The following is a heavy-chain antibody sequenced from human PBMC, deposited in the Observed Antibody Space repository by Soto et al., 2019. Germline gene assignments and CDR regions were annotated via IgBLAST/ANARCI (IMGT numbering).Heavy chain of an antibody. D-gene: IGHD1-20*01. CDR1: GYTFSDYW. Sequence: EVQLVQSGAEVKKAGESLKISCKTSGYTFSDYWIGWVRQMPGKGLEWMGFIFPGGSQTRYSPSFQGQVTMSADKSISTAPLQWTSLKASDIAIYYCAGYNAPTLEGNWFAPWGQGTLVTVSS. V-gene: IGHV5-51*01. CDR3: AGYNAPTLEGNWFAP. CDR2: IFPGGSQT. J-gene: IGHJ5*02.